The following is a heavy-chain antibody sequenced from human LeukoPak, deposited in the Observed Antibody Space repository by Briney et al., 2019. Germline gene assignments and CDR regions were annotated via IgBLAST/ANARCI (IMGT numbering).Heavy chain of an antibody. CDR3: ARAGYDFWSGRHFDY. CDR1: GYTFTSYG. Sequence: ASVKVSCKASGYTFTSYGISWVRQAPGQGLEWMGWISAYNGNTNYAQKLQGRVTMTTDTSTSTAYMGLRSLRSDDTAVYYCARAGYDFWSGRHFDYWGQGTLVTVSS. J-gene: IGHJ4*02. V-gene: IGHV1-18*01. CDR2: ISAYNGNT. D-gene: IGHD3-3*01.